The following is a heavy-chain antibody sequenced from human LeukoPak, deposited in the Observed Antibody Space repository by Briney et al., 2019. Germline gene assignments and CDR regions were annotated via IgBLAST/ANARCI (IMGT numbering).Heavy chain of an antibody. D-gene: IGHD6-6*01. V-gene: IGHV4-39*01. CDR3: AIHSSSSSFDY. J-gene: IGHJ4*02. Sequence: KTSETLSLTCTVSGGSISSSSYYWGWIRQPPGKGLEWIGSIYYSGSTYYNPSLKSRVTISVDTSKNQFSLKLSSVTAADTAVYYCAIHSSSSSFDYWGQGTLVTVSS. CDR2: IYYSGST. CDR1: GGSISSSSYY.